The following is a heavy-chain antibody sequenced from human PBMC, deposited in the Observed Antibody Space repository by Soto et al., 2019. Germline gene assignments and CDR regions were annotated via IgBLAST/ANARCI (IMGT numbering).Heavy chain of an antibody. J-gene: IGHJ6*02. CDR2: IIPIFGTA. Sequence: SVKVSCKASGGTFSSYAISWVRQAPGQGLEWMGGIIPIFGTANYAQKFQGRVTITADESTSTAYMELSSLRSEDTAVYYCARDHGFYYDSSGYHPPGGMDVWGQGTTVTVSS. CDR1: GGTFSSYA. CDR3: ARDHGFYYDSSGYHPPGGMDV. D-gene: IGHD3-22*01. V-gene: IGHV1-69*13.